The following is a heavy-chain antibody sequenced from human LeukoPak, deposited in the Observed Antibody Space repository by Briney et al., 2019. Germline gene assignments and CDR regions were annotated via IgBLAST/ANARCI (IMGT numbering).Heavy chain of an antibody. Sequence: SETLSLTCTVSGGSISSSSYYWGWIRQPPGKGLEWIGSIYYSGSTYYNPSLKSRVTISVDTSKNQFSLKLSSVTAADSAVYYFAREGIAAAGTGGDYWGQGTLVTVSS. D-gene: IGHD6-13*01. V-gene: IGHV4-39*07. CDR3: AREGIAAAGTGGDY. CDR1: GGSISSSSYY. J-gene: IGHJ4*02. CDR2: IYYSGST.